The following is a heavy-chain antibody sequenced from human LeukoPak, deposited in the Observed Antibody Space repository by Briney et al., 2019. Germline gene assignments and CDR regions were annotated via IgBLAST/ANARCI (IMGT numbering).Heavy chain of an antibody. CDR3: AKVLSKIYIYGPFDY. D-gene: IGHD3-10*01. J-gene: IGHJ4*02. CDR1: GFTFRDYA. CDR2: FSAGGNRT. V-gene: IGHV3-23*01. Sequence: GGSLRLSCAASGFTFRDYAMTWVRQAPGKGPEWVSTFSAGGNRTYFADSVKGRFIITRDNSKNTLYLQMNSLRAEDTAVYYCAKVLSKIYIYGPFDYWGQGSLVTVSS.